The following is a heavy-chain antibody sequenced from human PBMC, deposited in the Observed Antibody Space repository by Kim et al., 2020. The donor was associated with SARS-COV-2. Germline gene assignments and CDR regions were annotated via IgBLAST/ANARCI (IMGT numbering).Heavy chain of an antibody. D-gene: IGHD3-22*01. Sequence: SETLSLTCAVYGGSFSGYYWSWIRQPPGKGLEWIGEINHSGSTNYNPSLKSRVTISVDRSKNQFSLKLRSVTAADTAVYYCARGKSESVLVVVITTYRSPWFDPWGQGTLVTVSS. CDR3: ARGKSESVLVVVITTYRSPWFDP. J-gene: IGHJ5*02. CDR2: INHSGST. V-gene: IGHV4-34*01. CDR1: GGSFSGYY.